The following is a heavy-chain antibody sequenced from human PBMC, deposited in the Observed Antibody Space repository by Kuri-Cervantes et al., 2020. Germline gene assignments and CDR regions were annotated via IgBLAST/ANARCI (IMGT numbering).Heavy chain of an antibody. V-gene: IGHV4-31*03. CDR2: IYYSGST. Sequence: SETLSLTCTVSGGSISSGGYYRSWIRQHPGKGLEWIGYIYYSGSTYYNPSLKSRVTISVDTSKNQFSLKLSSVTAADTAVYYCARDHYDFFYGMDVWGQGTTVTVSS. J-gene: IGHJ6*02. CDR1: GGSISSGGYY. CDR3: ARDHYDFFYGMDV. D-gene: IGHD3-3*01.